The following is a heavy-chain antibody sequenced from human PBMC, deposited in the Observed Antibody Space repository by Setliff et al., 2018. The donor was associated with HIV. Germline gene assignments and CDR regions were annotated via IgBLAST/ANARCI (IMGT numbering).Heavy chain of an antibody. CDR2: IYSGGTT. V-gene: IGHV4-39*07. CDR3: ANFLPDTAAAGPRFDY. CDR1: GGSISSSSYY. Sequence: PSETLSLTCTVSGGSISSSSYYWGWIRQPPGKGLEWIGNIYSGGTTYYNSSLRSRVTISVDTSKNQFSLKLNSVTAADTAVYYCANFLPDTAAAGPRFDYWGQGTLVTVSS. J-gene: IGHJ4*02. D-gene: IGHD6-13*01.